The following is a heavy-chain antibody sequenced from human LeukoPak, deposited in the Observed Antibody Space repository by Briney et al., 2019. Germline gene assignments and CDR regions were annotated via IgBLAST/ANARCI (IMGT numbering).Heavy chain of an antibody. Sequence: GGSLRLSCAASGFTDSSNYMTWVRQAPGKGLEWVAVITYDGSNKYYADSVKGRFTISRDNSKNTLYLQMNSLRAEDTAVYYCAKGGDLDYWGQGTLVTVSS. V-gene: IGHV3-30*18. J-gene: IGHJ4*02. D-gene: IGHD3-10*01. CDR1: GFTDSSNY. CDR3: AKGGDLDY. CDR2: ITYDGSNK.